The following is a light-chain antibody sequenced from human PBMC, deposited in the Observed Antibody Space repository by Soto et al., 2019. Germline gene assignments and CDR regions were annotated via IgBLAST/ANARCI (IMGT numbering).Light chain of an antibody. V-gene: IGLV2-14*01. Sequence: QSVLTQPASVSGSPGQSITISCTGTSSDIGGYNYVSWYQQHPGKVPKLMIFEVSNRPSGVSYRFSGSKSGNTASLTISGPQAEDEADYYCSSYTGSSTLYVFGTGTKVTVL. CDR1: SSDIGGYNY. CDR2: EVS. J-gene: IGLJ1*01. CDR3: SSYTGSSTLYV.